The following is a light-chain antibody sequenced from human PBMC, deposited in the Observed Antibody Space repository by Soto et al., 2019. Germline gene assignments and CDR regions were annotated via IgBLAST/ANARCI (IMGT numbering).Light chain of an antibody. CDR3: QQHNDYSPVT. CDR2: DAS. J-gene: IGKJ2*01. Sequence: DIQMTQSPSTLSAFVGDRVTITCRASQTITTSLAWYQHKPGKAPKLLIFDASTLHTGVPSRFRGRGFGTEFTLTISYLQPEDIATYYCQQHNDYSPVTFGQGTRLEIK. CDR1: QTITTS. V-gene: IGKV1-5*01.